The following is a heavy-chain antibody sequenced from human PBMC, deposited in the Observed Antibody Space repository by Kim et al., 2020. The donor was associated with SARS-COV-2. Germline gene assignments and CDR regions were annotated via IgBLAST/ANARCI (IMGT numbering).Heavy chain of an antibody. CDR3: ARSEGRSSWHHFDH. J-gene: IGHJ4*02. V-gene: IGHV4-59*01. CDR1: GDSISYYY. CDR2: IYYSGST. D-gene: IGHD6-13*01. Sequence: SETLSLTCTVSGDSISYYYCSWIRQPPGKGLEWIGYIYYSGSTKYNPSVKSRVTISVETSKNQFSLELTSVTAADTTVYYCARSEGRSSWHHFDHWGQG.